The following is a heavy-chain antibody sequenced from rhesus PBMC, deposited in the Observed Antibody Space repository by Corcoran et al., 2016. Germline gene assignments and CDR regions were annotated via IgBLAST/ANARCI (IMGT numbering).Heavy chain of an antibody. J-gene: IGHJ2*01. Sequence: QVQLQESGPGLVKPSETPYVTCAVSGYSISSAYAWRWIRQPPGKRLEWIGYISDSGSSYDTPSFKSRVTISIDTSKNHVSLKLSSVTAADTAVYYCARFYSSWSGGWYFDIWGPGTPITISS. CDR3: ARFYSSWSGGWYFDI. CDR1: GYSISSAYA. V-gene: IGHV4-127*01. CDR2: ISDSGSS. D-gene: IGHD6-13*01.